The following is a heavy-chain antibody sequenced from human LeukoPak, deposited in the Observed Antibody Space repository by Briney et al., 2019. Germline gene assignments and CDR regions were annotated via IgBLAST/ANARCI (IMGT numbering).Heavy chain of an antibody. CDR3: ARGVGATGDYYYMDV. V-gene: IGHV1-2*02. D-gene: IGHD1-26*01. CDR1: GYTFTDHY. Sequence: GASVKVSCKASGYTFTDHYIHWVRQAPGQGLESMGWINPNSGGTNHAQKFQVRVTMTRDTSISTAYMELSRLRSDDTAVYYCARGVGATGDYYYMDVWGKGTTVTVSS. J-gene: IGHJ6*03. CDR2: INPNSGGT.